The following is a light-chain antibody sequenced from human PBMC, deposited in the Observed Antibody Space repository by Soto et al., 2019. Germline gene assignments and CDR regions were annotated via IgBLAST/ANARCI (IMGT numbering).Light chain of an antibody. V-gene: IGKV3-20*01. CDR2: GAS. Sequence: EIVLTQSPGTLSLSPGERATLSCRASQSVSSSYLDWYQQKPGQAPRLLIYGASSRATGIPARFSGSGSGTDFTLTISRLEPEDCAVYYCQQYGSSPPYTFGQGTKLEIK. CDR3: QQYGSSPPYT. J-gene: IGKJ2*01. CDR1: QSVSSSY.